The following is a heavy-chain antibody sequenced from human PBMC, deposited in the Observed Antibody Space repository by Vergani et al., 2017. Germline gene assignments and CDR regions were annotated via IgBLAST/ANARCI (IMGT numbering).Heavy chain of an antibody. J-gene: IGHJ5*02. CDR2: IIPIFGTA. D-gene: IGHD2-15*01. V-gene: IGHV1-69*01. Sequence: QVQLVQSGAEVKKPGSSVKVSCKASGGPFSSYAISWVRQAPGQGLEWMGGIIPIFGTANYAQRFQGILTITADESRSTAYMELSSVRAEDTVVYYCARVGGVVVVAATHGWFDPWGQGTLVTVSS. CDR1: GGPFSSYA. CDR3: ARVGGVVVVAATHGWFDP.